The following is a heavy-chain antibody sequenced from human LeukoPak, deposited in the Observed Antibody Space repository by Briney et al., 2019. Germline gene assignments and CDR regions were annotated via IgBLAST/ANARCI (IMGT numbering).Heavy chain of an antibody. CDR1: GFTFSSYA. Sequence: GGSLRLSCAASGFTFSSYAMHWVRQAPGKGLEWVAVISYDGSNKYYADSVKGRFTISRDNSKNTLYLQMNSLRAEDTAVYYCAKAYSNGWYNWFDPWGQGTLVTVSS. D-gene: IGHD6-19*01. CDR2: ISYDGSNK. V-gene: IGHV3-30-3*01. J-gene: IGHJ5*02. CDR3: AKAYSNGWYNWFDP.